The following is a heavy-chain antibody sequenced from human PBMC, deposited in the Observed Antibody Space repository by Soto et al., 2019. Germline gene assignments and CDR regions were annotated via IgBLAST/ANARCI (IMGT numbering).Heavy chain of an antibody. CDR1: GFTFSSYS. CDR3: AKDKKRITGTSRYYYYGMDV. V-gene: IGHV3-30*18. D-gene: IGHD1-7*01. Sequence: GGSLRLSCPAPGFTFSSYSMHWVRRAPSKGLEWVAVISYDGSNKYYADSVKGRFTLSRDNSKNTLYLQMNSLRAEDTAVYYCAKDKKRITGTSRYYYYGMDVWGQGATVTVSS. CDR2: ISYDGSNK. J-gene: IGHJ6*02.